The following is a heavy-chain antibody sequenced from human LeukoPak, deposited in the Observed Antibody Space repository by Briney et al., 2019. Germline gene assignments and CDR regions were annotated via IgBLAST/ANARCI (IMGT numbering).Heavy chain of an antibody. CDR1: GLPFSTYA. V-gene: IGHV3-23*01. J-gene: IGHJ4*02. D-gene: IGHD5-18*01. CDR2: ISGGGGST. CDR3: AKEMGYRKDNLDY. Sequence: GGPRRLSFATSGLPFSTYAITWFRQAPGKGRKGFSAISGGGGSTYYADSVKGRFTISRDNSKNTLDLQMSSLRAEDTAVYYCAKEMGYRKDNLDYWGQGTQVTVSS.